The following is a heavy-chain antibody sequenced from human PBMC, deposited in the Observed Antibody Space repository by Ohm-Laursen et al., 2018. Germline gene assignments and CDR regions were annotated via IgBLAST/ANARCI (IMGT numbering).Heavy chain of an antibody. CDR1: GYTFTSYY. V-gene: IGHV1-46*01. Sequence: ASVKVSCNASGYTFTSYYMHWVRQAPGQGLEWMGIINPSGGSTSYAQKFQGRVTMTRDTSTSTVYMELSSLRSEDTAVYYCAREVSLEYYDFWSGPTLGTHDAFDIWGQGTMVTVSS. CDR3: AREVSLEYYDFWSGPTLGTHDAFDI. D-gene: IGHD3-3*01. CDR2: INPSGGST. J-gene: IGHJ3*02.